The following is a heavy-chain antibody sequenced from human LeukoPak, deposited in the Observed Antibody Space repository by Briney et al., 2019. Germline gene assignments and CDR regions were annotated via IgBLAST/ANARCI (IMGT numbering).Heavy chain of an antibody. CDR2: IYYSGST. CDR3: ARDLYCDFWSGYDAFDI. Sequence: SETLSLTCTVSGGSISSGDYYWSWIRQPPGKGLEWIGYIYYSGSTYYNPSLKSRVTISVDTSKNQFSLKLSSVTAADTAVYYCARDLYCDFWSGYDAFDIWGQGTMVTVSS. D-gene: IGHD3-3*01. V-gene: IGHV4-30-4*01. CDR1: GGSISSGDYY. J-gene: IGHJ3*02.